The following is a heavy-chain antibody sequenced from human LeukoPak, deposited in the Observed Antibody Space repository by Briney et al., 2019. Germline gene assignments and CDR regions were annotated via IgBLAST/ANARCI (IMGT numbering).Heavy chain of an antibody. CDR2: VYYTGRT. Sequence: SETLSLTCSVSDGSPTGYYWSWIRQPPGKGLEWIAYVYYTGRTLYNPSLESRVTISVDTSKTQFSLTVTFVTAADTAVYYCARHMSVSYDAFDLWGRGTTVTVSS. D-gene: IGHD3-10*01. V-gene: IGHV4-59*08. CDR3: ARHMSVSYDAFDL. CDR1: DGSPTGYY. J-gene: IGHJ3*01.